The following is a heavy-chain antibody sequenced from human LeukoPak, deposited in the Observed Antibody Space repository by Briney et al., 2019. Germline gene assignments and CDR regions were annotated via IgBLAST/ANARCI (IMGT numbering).Heavy chain of an antibody. CDR1: GFTFSSYS. V-gene: IGHV3-7*03. CDR2: IKQDGSEK. CDR3: ARDSSGWYFDY. J-gene: IGHJ4*02. Sequence: GGSLRLSCAASGFTFSSYSMNWVRQAPGKGLEWVANIKQDGSEKYYVDSVKGRFTISRDNAKNSLYLQMNSLRAEDTAVYYCARDSSGWYFDYWGQGTLVTVSS. D-gene: IGHD6-19*01.